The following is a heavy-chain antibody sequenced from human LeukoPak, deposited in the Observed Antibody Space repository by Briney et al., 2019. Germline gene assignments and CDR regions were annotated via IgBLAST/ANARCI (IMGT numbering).Heavy chain of an antibody. J-gene: IGHJ3*01. CDR2: ISSSSSYI. CDR3: ARLDDSNSRRPENDASDV. V-gene: IGHV3-21*01. Sequence: NPGGSLRLSCAASGFTFSSYSMNWVRQAPGKGLEWVSSISSSSSYIYYADSVKGRFTISRDNAKNSLYLQMNSLRAEDTAVYYCARLDDSNSRRPENDASDVWGQGTTVTVSS. CDR1: GFTFSSYS. D-gene: IGHD3-22*01.